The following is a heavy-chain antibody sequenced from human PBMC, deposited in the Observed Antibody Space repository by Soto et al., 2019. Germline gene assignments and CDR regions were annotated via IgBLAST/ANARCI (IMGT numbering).Heavy chain of an antibody. Sequence: GGSLRLSCAASGFTFSNYWMHWVRQAPGKGLVWVSRINFDESTTTYADSVQGRFTISRDNAKNTLYLQLNSLRAEDTAIYYCARDSQPVLYYYGSGSPYKRRYFQHWGQGTLVTVSS. D-gene: IGHD3-10*01. CDR1: GFTFSNYW. CDR2: INFDESTT. V-gene: IGHV3-74*01. CDR3: ARDSQPVLYYYGSGSPYKRRYFQH. J-gene: IGHJ1*01.